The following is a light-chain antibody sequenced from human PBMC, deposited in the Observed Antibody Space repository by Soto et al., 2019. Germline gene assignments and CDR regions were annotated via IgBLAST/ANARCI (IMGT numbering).Light chain of an antibody. CDR2: DAS. CDR1: QSVSSY. V-gene: IGKV3-11*01. Sequence: IVFTQSPATLSLSPGARATLSCRASQSVSSYLAWYQQKPGQAPRLLIYDASNRATGIPARFSGSGSGTDFTLPISSLEPEDFAVDYCQQRSTWTFGQGTKVDIK. J-gene: IGKJ1*01. CDR3: QQRSTWT.